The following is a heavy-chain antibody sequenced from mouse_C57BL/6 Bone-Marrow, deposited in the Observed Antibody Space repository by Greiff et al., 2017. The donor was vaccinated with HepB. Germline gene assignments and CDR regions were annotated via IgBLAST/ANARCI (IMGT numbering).Heavy chain of an antibody. CDR3: ARLRRGFDY. CDR1: GFTFSSYA. CDR2: ISDGGSYT. Sequence: EVQGVESGGGLVKPGGSLKLSCAASGFTFSSYAMSWVRQTPEKRLEWVATISDGGSYTYYPDNVKGRFTISRDNAKNNLYLQMSHLKSEDTAMYYCARLRRGFDYWGQGTTLTVSS. J-gene: IGHJ2*01. D-gene: IGHD2-12*01. V-gene: IGHV5-4*01.